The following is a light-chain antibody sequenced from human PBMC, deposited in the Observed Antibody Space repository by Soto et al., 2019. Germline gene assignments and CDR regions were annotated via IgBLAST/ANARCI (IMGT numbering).Light chain of an antibody. CDR2: EVI. V-gene: IGLV2-18*02. Sequence: QSALTQPPSVSGSPGQSGTISCAGTSSDVGSFNRVSWYQQPPGTAPRLMIYEVIYRPSGVPDRFAGSKSGNTASLTISGLQAEDEADYYCSSYTTSGTLVFGGGTKVTVL. J-gene: IGLJ3*02. CDR1: SSDVGSFNR. CDR3: SSYTTSGTLV.